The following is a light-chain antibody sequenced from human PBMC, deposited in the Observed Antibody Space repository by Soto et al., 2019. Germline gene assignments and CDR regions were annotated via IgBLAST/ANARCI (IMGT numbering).Light chain of an antibody. CDR1: QSITSD. V-gene: IGKV3-20*01. J-gene: IGKJ5*01. Sequence: EIVMTQSPATPSVSRGERATLSCRASQSITSDLAWYQEKPGQAPRLLIYGASSRATGIPDRFSGSGSGTDFTLTISRLEPEDFAVYYCQQYGSSPQFGQGTRLEI. CDR3: QQYGSSPQ. CDR2: GAS.